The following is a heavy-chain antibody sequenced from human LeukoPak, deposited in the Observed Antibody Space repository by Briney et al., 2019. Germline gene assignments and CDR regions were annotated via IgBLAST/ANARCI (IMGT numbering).Heavy chain of an antibody. CDR2: IYYTGIT. Sequence: SETLSLTCTVSGGSFSSSDYYWGWIRQPPGKGLEWIGSIYYTGITYYNPSLKSRPTISVDTSKNQFSLKLSSVTAADTAVYYRASARGWYSFDYWGQGTLVTVSS. CDR1: GGSFSSSDYY. CDR3: ASARGWYSFDY. J-gene: IGHJ4*02. V-gene: IGHV4-39*01. D-gene: IGHD6-19*01.